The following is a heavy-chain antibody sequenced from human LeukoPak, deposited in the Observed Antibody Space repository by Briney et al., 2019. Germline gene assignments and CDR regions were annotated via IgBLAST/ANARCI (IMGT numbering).Heavy chain of an antibody. CDR3: ARDGAAYYDILTGYYPDDY. V-gene: IGHV3-30-3*01. CDR2: ISYDGSNE. Sequence: PGRSLRLSCAASGFTFSSYAMHWVRQAPGKGLEWVAVISYDGSNEYYADSVKGRFTISRDNSKNTLYLQMNSLRAEDTAMYYCARDGAAYYDILTGYYPDDYWGQGTLVTVSS. D-gene: IGHD3-9*01. CDR1: GFTFSSYA. J-gene: IGHJ4*02.